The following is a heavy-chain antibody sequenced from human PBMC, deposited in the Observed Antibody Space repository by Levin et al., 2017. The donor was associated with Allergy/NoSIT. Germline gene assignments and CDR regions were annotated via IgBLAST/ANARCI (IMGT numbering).Heavy chain of an antibody. Sequence: KISCKASGGTFSSYTISWVRQAPGQGLEWMGRIIPILGIANYAQKFQGRVTITADKSTSTAYMELSSLRSEDTAVYYCARDPEGYYYDSSGYVDYWGQGTLVTVSS. CDR1: GGTFSSYT. D-gene: IGHD3-22*01. CDR3: ARDPEGYYYDSSGYVDY. J-gene: IGHJ4*02. CDR2: IIPILGIA. V-gene: IGHV1-69*04.